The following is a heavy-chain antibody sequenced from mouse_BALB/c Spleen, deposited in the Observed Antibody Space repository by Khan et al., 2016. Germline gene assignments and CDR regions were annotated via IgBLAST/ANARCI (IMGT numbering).Heavy chain of an antibody. J-gene: IGHJ2*01. CDR2: INPSNGDT. V-gene: IGHV1S81*02. CDR1: GFTFTTYY. CDR3: TRATSGYYRFDY. D-gene: IGHD2-14*01. Sequence: QVQLQQSGAELVTPGASVKLSCKASGFTFTTYYMYWLKQRPGQGLEWIGEINPSNGDTNFHEKFKNKATLTADTSSSTAYMQLSSLTSEASAVYYCTRATSGYYRFDYWGQGTTLTVSS.